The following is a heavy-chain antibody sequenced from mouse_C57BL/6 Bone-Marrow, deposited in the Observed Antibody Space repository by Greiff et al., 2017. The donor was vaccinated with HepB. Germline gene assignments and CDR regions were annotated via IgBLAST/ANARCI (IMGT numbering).Heavy chain of an antibody. Sequence: VKVVESGAELARPGASVKLSCKASGYTFTSYGISWVKQRTGQGLEWIGEIYPRSGNTYYNEKFKGKATLTADKSSSTAYMELRSLTSEDSAVYFCARSVGRGFAYWGQGTLVTVSA. D-gene: IGHD4-1*01. CDR3: ARSVGRGFAY. V-gene: IGHV1-81*01. J-gene: IGHJ3*01. CDR1: GYTFTSYG. CDR2: IYPRSGNT.